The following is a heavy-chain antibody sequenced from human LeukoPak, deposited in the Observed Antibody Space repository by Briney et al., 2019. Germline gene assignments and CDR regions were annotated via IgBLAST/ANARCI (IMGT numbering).Heavy chain of an antibody. Sequence: ASVKVSCKASGYTFKNYGVTWVRQALGQGLEWMGWISAYNGNTNYAQILQGRVTLSTDTSTSTAYMELRSLRSDDTAVYYCARGGYSYGYMGYSDYWGQGTLVTVSS. J-gene: IGHJ4*02. V-gene: IGHV1-18*01. CDR1: GYTFKNYG. CDR2: ISAYNGNT. CDR3: ARGGYSYGYMGYSDY. D-gene: IGHD5-18*01.